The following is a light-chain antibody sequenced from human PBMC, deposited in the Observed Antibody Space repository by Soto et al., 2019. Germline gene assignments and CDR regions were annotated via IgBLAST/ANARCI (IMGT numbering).Light chain of an antibody. V-gene: IGKV3-20*01. CDR1: ERIYSAY. CDR2: GTS. Sequence: EVVLTQSPGTLSLSRGERVTLSCRASERIYSAYLGWYQQKPGQAPRLLIYGTSSRATGIPDRFSGSGSGTDFTLTISRLEPEDFAVYYCQQYGNSPITFGQGTRLEIK. J-gene: IGKJ5*01. CDR3: QQYGNSPIT.